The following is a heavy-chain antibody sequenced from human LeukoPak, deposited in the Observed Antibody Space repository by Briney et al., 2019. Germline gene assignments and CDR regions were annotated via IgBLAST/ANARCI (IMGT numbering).Heavy chain of an antibody. J-gene: IGHJ5*02. Sequence: ASVKVSFKASGYTFTGYYIHWVRQAPGQGLEWMGWINPNSGGTNYAQKFQGRVTMTRDTSISTAYMELSRLRSDDTAVYYCAREGPGELENWFDPWGQGTLVTVSS. CDR3: AREGPGELENWFDP. D-gene: IGHD6-13*01. CDR2: INPNSGGT. V-gene: IGHV1-2*02. CDR1: GYTFTGYY.